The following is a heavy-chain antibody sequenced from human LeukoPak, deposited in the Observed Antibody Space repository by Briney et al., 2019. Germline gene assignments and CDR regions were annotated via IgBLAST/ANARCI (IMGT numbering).Heavy chain of an antibody. CDR2: MNPNSGNT. Sequence: ASVKVSCKASGYTFTSYDINWVRQATGQGLEWMGWMNPNSGNTGYAQKFQGRVTMTRNTSISTAYMELNSLRSEDTAVYYCARSAPRTSIAAAGTRWFDPWGQGTLVTVSS. CDR3: ARSAPRTSIAAAGTRWFDP. D-gene: IGHD6-13*01. CDR1: GYTFTSYD. V-gene: IGHV1-8*01. J-gene: IGHJ5*02.